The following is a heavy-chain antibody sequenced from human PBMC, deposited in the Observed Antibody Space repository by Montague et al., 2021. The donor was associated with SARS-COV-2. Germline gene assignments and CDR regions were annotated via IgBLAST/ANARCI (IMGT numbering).Heavy chain of an antibody. CDR2: TYYRSMWKS. D-gene: IGHD6-13*01. J-gene: IGHJ4*02. CDR3: VRGIEAAGSYDY. Sequence: CAISGDSVSSNSATWNWLRPSPSRGLEWLGRTYYRSMWKSDYARSVKSRIAINPDTSKNQFSLQLSSVTPEDTALYYCVRGIEAAGSYDYWGQGTLVTVSS. CDR1: GDSVSSNSAT. V-gene: IGHV6-1*01.